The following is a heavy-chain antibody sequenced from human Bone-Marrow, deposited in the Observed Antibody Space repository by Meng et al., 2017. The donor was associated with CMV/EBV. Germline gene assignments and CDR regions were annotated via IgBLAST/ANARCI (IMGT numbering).Heavy chain of an antibody. V-gene: IGHV3-7*01. Sequence: GESLKISCAASGFTFSSYSMNWVRQAPGKGLEWVANIKQDGSEKYYVDSVKGRFTISRDNAKNSLYLQMNSLRAEDTAVYYCARYCSSTSCPSGYYYYYYGMDVCGQGTTVTVSS. CDR2: IKQDGSEK. J-gene: IGHJ6*02. CDR3: ARYCSSTSCPSGYYYYYYGMDV. D-gene: IGHD2-2*01. CDR1: GFTFSSYS.